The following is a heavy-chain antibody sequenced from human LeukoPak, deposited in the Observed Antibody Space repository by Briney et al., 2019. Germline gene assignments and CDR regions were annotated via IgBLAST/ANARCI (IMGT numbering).Heavy chain of an antibody. Sequence: SETLSLTCTVSGGSITTHDNYWGWIRQPPGKGLEWIGSISHSGNTHYSPSLQSRVTMSADTSRNNFSLKLSSVTAADTAVYYCARLYFDFLSGYLDPWGQGTLVTVSS. CDR2: ISHSGNT. CDR1: GGSITTHDNY. CDR3: ARLYFDFLSGYLDP. V-gene: IGHV4-39*02. D-gene: IGHD3-3*01. J-gene: IGHJ5*02.